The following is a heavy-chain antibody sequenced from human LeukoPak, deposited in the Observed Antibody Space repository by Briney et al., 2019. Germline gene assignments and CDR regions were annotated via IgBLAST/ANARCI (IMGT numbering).Heavy chain of an antibody. CDR1: GFTFSNYW. CDR3: VPEYSSSSGRYYFAY. V-gene: IGHV3-74*01. D-gene: IGHD6-6*01. J-gene: IGHJ4*02. CDR2: INTDGRST. Sequence: GGSLRLSCAASGFTFSNYWMHWVRQAPGKGLVWVSRINTDGRSTSYADSVKGRFTISRDNAKNTLYLQMNSLRAEDTAVYYCVPEYSSSSGRYYFAYWGQGPLVTVP.